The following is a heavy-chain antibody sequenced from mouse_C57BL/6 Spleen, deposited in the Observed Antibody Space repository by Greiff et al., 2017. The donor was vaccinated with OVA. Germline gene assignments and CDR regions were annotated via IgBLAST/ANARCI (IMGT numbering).Heavy chain of an antibody. D-gene: IGHD1-1*01. CDR1: GFTFNTYA. V-gene: IGHV10-3*01. J-gene: IGHJ1*03. CDR2: IRSNSSNYAT. CDR3: VRGSSYWYFDV. Sequence: EVKLVESGGGLVQPKGSLKLSCAASGFTFNTYAMHWVRQAPGKGLEWVARIRSNSSNYATYYADSVKDRFTISRDDSQSMLYLQMNNLKTEDTAMYYCVRGSSYWYFDVWGTGTTVTVSS.